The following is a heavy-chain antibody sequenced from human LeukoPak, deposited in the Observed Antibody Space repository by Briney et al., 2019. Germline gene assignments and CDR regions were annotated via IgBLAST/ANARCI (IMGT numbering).Heavy chain of an antibody. CDR1: GFIFSSYA. J-gene: IGHJ5*02. V-gene: IGHV3-23*01. Sequence: GGSLRLSCAASGFIFSSYAMSWVRQAPGKGLEWVSTISGSGGSTYYADSVKGRFTVSRDKSKNTLYLQMNSLRTEDTAVYYCAKGLYYKDRSGYPAWGQGTLVTISS. CDR3: AKGLYYKDRSGYPA. D-gene: IGHD3-22*01. CDR2: ISGSGGST.